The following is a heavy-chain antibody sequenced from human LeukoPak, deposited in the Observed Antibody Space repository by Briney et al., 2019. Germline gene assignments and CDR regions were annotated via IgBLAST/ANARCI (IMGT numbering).Heavy chain of an antibody. CDR3: ARVNYGSATKEDY. J-gene: IGHJ4*02. CDR2: IYYSGSA. Sequence: ASETLSLTCTVSGGSISSGGYYWSWIRQHPGKGLEWIGYIYYSGSAYYNPSLKSRVTISVDTSENQFSLKLSSVTAADTAVYYCARVNYGSATKEDYWGQGTLVTVSS. V-gene: IGHV4-31*03. CDR1: GGSISSGGYY. D-gene: IGHD3-10*01.